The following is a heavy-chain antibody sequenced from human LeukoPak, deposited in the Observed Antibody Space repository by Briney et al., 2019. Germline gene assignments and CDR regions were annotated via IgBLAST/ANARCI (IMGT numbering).Heavy chain of an antibody. Sequence: PSETLSLTCSVSGDSIINYYWSWIRQSPGKGLEWIGYIYYTGTTKYNPSLESRVFMSVDTSKNQFSLRLTSVTVADTAVYYCAKEPSVWGQGILVTVSS. CDR1: GDSIINYY. CDR3: AKEPSV. J-gene: IGHJ4*02. V-gene: IGHV4-59*01. CDR2: IYYTGTT.